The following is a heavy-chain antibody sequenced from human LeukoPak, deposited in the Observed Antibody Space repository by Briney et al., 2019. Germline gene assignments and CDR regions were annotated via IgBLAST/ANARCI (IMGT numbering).Heavy chain of an antibody. V-gene: IGHV3-23*01. CDR3: AKDRYDGYKDFDY. Sequence: QSGGSLRLSCAASGFTFSSYAMSWVRQAPGKGLEWVSAISSSGGSTYYADSVKGRFTISRDNSKNTLYLQMNSLRAEDTAVYYCAKDRYDGYKDFDYWGQGTLVTVSS. CDR1: GFTFSSYA. J-gene: IGHJ4*02. CDR2: ISSSGGST. D-gene: IGHD5-24*01.